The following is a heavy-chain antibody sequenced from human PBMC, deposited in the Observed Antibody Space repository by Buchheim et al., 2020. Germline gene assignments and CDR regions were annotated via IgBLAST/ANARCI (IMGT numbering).Heavy chain of an antibody. CDR2: ILYDGSIK. CDR3: VKQGPDSSLDY. V-gene: IGHV3-30*18. J-gene: IGHJ4*02. Sequence: QVQLVESGGGVVQPGRSLRLSCAASGFPFSSFGMHWVRQAPGKGLEWVAVILYDGSIKYYADSVKGRFTISRDNSKNTLYRQMNRLRVEDTAMYHCVKQGPDSSLDYWGQGTL. CDR1: GFPFSSFG. D-gene: IGHD3-22*01.